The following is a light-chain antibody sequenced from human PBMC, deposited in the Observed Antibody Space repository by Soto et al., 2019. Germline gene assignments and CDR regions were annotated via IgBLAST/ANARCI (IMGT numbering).Light chain of an antibody. Sequence: EIVLTQSPGTLSLSQGERATLSCRASQSVSSSYLAWYQQKPGQAPRLLIYGASGRATGIPDRISGSGSGTDFTLTISRLEPEDFAVYYCQQYGSPPQTFGQGTKVDIK. J-gene: IGKJ1*01. CDR2: GAS. CDR1: QSVSSSY. CDR3: QQYGSPPQT. V-gene: IGKV3-20*01.